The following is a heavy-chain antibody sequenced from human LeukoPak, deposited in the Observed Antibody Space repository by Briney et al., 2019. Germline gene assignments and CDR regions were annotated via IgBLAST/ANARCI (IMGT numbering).Heavy chain of an antibody. CDR1: GFTFSSYG. D-gene: IGHD5-18*01. J-gene: IGHJ4*02. Sequence: GGSLRLSCEASGFTFSSYGMHWVRQAPGKGLEWVAVISYDGSNKYYADSVKGRFTISRDNSKNTLYLQMNSLRAEDTAVYYCAKGGTAMVFDYWGQGTLVTVSS. CDR2: ISYDGSNK. V-gene: IGHV3-30*18. CDR3: AKGGTAMVFDY.